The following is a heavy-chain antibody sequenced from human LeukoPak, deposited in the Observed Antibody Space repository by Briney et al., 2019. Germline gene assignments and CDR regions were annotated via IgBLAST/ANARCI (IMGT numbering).Heavy chain of an antibody. Sequence: GGSLRLSCAASGFTFSSYAMSWVRQAPGKGLEWVPAISGSGGSTYYADSVKGRFTISRDNSKNTLYLQMNSLRAEDTAVYYCAKDQALWFGELFSFDYWGQGTLVTVSS. CDR2: ISGSGGST. J-gene: IGHJ4*02. D-gene: IGHD3-10*01. V-gene: IGHV3-23*01. CDR3: AKDQALWFGELFSFDY. CDR1: GFTFSSYA.